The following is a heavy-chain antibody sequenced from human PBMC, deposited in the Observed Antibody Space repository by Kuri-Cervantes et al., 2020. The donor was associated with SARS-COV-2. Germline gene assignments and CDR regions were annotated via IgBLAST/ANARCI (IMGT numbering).Heavy chain of an antibody. Sequence: GESLKISCAASGFTFSNAWMNWVRQAPGKGLEWVAVISYDGSNKYYADSVKGRFTISRDNSKNTLYLQMNSLRAEDTAVYYCAKGLYCSTTSCHEGGWFDPWGQGTMVTVS. CDR2: ISYDGSNK. J-gene: IGHJ5*02. V-gene: IGHV3-30*07. D-gene: IGHD2-2*01. CDR1: GFTFSNAW. CDR3: AKGLYCSTTSCHEGGWFDP.